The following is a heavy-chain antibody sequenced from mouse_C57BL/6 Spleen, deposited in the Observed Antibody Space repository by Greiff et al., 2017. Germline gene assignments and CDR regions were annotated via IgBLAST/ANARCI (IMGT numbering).Heavy chain of an antibody. J-gene: IGHJ1*03. CDR2: IYPGDGDT. CDR3: ERSKWDFEV. Sequence: QVQLQESGPELVKPGASVKISCKASGYAFSSSWMNWVKQRPGKGLEWIGRIYPGDGDTNYNGKFKGKATLTADKSSSTAYMQLSSLASEDSAVCCCERSKWDFEVWGTGTTVTVSS. V-gene: IGHV1-82*01. CDR1: GYAFSSSW.